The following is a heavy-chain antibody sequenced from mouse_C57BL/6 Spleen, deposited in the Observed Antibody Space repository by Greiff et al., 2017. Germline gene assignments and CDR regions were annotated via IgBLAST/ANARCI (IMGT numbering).Heavy chain of an antibody. CDR2: IDPETGGT. CDR3: TRLTTVVRYFDV. V-gene: IGHV1-15*01. D-gene: IGHD1-1*01. J-gene: IGHJ1*03. Sequence: QVQLKQSGAELVRPGASVTLSCKASGYTFTDYEMHWVKQTPVHGLEWIGAIDPETGGTAYNQKFKGKAILTADKSSSTAYMELRSLTSEDSAVYYCTRLTTVVRYFDVWGTGTTVTVSS. CDR1: GYTFTDYE.